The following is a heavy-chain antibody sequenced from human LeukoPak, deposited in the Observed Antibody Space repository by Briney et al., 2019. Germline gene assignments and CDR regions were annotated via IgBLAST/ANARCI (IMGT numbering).Heavy chain of an antibody. CDR2: ISGSGGST. J-gene: IGHJ4*02. CDR3: AREIVQDYSDYKSYFDS. D-gene: IGHD4-11*01. V-gene: IGHV3-23*01. Sequence: GGSLRLSCAASGFTFSSYAMSWVRQAPGKGLEWVSAISGSGGSTYYADSVKGRFTISRDNSKNTLYLQMNSLRAEDTAVYYCAREIVQDYSDYKSYFDSWGQGALVTVSS. CDR1: GFTFSSYA.